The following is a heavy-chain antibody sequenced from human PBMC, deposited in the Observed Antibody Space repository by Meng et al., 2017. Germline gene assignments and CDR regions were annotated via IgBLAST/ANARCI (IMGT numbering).Heavy chain of an antibody. V-gene: IGHV3-23*01. CDR3: AKEGSGYFSY. D-gene: IGHD3-22*01. J-gene: IGHJ4*02. CDR1: GFTFSGYA. CDR2: ISGSGGST. Sequence: GESLKISCAASGFTFSGYAMSWVRQAAGKGLEWVSAISGSGGSTYYADSVKGLFTISRDNSKNTLYLQMNSLRAEDTAVYYCAKEGSGYFSYWGQGTLVTVSS.